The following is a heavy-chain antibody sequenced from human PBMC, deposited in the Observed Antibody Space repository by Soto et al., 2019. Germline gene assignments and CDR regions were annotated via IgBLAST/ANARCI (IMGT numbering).Heavy chain of an antibody. V-gene: IGHV1-18*01. D-gene: IGHD5-18*01. CDR1: GYTFTSYG. Sequence: ASVKVSCKASGYTFTSYGLSWVRQAPGQGLEWVGWISGYNGNRYHAQKFQGRVTMTTDSSTGTALMELRTLRSDDTAVYYCARDSDPHSYDPRHSLDYWAQGTLVTVSS. CDR3: ARDSDPHSYDPRHSLDY. J-gene: IGHJ4*02. CDR2: ISGYNGNR.